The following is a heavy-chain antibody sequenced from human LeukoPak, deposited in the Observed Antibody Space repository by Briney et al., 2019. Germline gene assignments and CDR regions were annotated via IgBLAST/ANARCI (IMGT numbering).Heavy chain of an antibody. Sequence: PGGSLRLSCAAYGFTFSDYYMDWVRQAPGKGLEWVGRSRNKADSYTTEYAASVKGRFTISRDDSKSSLYLQMNSLETEDTALYYCTRTSSASGGHFNYWGQGTLVTVSS. J-gene: IGHJ4*02. CDR2: SRNKADSYTT. V-gene: IGHV3-72*01. CDR1: GFTFSDYY. D-gene: IGHD3-10*01. CDR3: TRTSSASGGHFNY.